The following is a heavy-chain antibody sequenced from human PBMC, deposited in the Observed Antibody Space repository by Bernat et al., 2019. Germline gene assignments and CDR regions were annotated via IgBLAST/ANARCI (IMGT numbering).Heavy chain of an antibody. D-gene: IGHD3-22*01. CDR3: AGRVPGGSGYYYIDY. Sequence: QLQLQESGPGLVKPSETLSLTCTVSGGSISSRGYYWGWIRQPPGKGLECIGSISDSGNTHYNPSHKSRVTISADTSKNPFSLKLSSMTAAEAAVYYCAGRVPGGSGYYYIDYWGQGTLVTVSS. CDR1: GGSISSRGYY. CDR2: ISDSGNT. J-gene: IGHJ4*02. V-gene: IGHV4-39*01.